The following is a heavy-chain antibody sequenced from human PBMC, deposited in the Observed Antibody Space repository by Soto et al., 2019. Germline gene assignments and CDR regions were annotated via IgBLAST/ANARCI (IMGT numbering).Heavy chain of an antibody. V-gene: IGHV1-69*12. J-gene: IGHJ6*02. CDR1: GGTFSNYG. CDR2: IVPIFGA. CDR3: ARGGSDYEGSGYYQGHV. Sequence: QVQLVQSGAEVKKPGSSVKVSCKSSGGTFSNYGFSWVRQAPGQGLECMGVIVPIFGAEHPQKFQGRVTITADESTNTVCMALRGLRSEDTAVYYWARGGSDYEGSGYYQGHVWGQGTTVTVSS. D-gene: IGHD3-22*01.